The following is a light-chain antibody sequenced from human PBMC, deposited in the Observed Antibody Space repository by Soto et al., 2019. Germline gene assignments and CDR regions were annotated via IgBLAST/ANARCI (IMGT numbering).Light chain of an antibody. V-gene: IGKV3-15*01. CDR2: AAS. J-gene: IGKJ1*01. CDR1: QTISSN. CDR3: QQYDNRPPWT. Sequence: EIVWTQYPGPLSLSPGETATLSCRASQTISSNFLAWYQQKPGQAPRLLIYAASTRATDIPARFSGSRSGTEFTLTISSLQSEDFAIYYCQQYDNRPPWTFGQGTKVDIK.